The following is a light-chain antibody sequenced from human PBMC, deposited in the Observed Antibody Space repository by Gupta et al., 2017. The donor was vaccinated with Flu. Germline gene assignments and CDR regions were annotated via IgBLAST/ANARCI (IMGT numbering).Light chain of an antibody. V-gene: IGKV3-20*01. J-gene: IGKJ4*01. CDR2: GSS. CDR1: QTLPNNY. Sequence: EIILTQSPDSLSLSPGDRATLSCRASQTLPNNYIAWYQQKPGQAPRLLIDGSSSRAAGISDNFSGSGSGADFTLTIARLGPEDFAVYFCQQYVSSFHTFGGGTRVEL. CDR3: QQYVSSFHT.